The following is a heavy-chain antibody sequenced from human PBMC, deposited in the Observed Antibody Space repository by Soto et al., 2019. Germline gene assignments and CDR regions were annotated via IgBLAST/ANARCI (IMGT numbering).Heavy chain of an antibody. Sequence: QVQLLESGGGVVQPGRSRRLSCAASGFTFSSYGMHWVRQAPGKGLEWVAVISYDGSNKYYADSVKGRFTISRDNSKNTLYLQMNSLRAEDTAVYYCAKMGESSGWYRPLDYWGQGTLVTVSS. J-gene: IGHJ4*02. CDR1: GFTFSSYG. CDR3: AKMGESSGWYRPLDY. D-gene: IGHD6-19*01. V-gene: IGHV3-30*18. CDR2: ISYDGSNK.